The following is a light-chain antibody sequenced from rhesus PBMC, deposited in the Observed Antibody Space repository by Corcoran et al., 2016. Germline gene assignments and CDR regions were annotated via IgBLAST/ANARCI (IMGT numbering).Light chain of an antibody. CDR1: QSVSSY. J-gene: IGKJ2*01. CDR2: GAS. V-gene: IGKV3S9*01. Sequence: EIVMTQSPATLSLSPGERATLSCRASQSVSSYGAWYQQKPEQAPRLLIYGASSRATGIPDRFSGSGSVTDVSLINSSLEPEDVGVCYCQQYNNWYSFGQGTKVEIK. CDR3: QQYNNWYS.